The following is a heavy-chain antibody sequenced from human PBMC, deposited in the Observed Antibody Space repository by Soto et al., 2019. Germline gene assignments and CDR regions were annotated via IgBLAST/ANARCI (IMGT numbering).Heavy chain of an antibody. J-gene: IGHJ4*02. D-gene: IGHD3-3*01. CDR3: ARSGYDFWSSQNIYYFEY. Sequence: GGSLRLSCAASGFTFSSYSMSWVRQAPGKGLEWVSCISSSSSYIYYGDSVQGRFTISRDNAKNSLYLQMNSLRAEDTAVYYCARSGYDFWSSQNIYYFEYWGQGTLVTVSS. CDR2: ISSSSSYI. V-gene: IGHV3-21*01. CDR1: GFTFSSYS.